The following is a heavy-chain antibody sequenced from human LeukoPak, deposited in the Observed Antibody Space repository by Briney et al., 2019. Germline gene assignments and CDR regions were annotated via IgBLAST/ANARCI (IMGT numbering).Heavy chain of an antibody. D-gene: IGHD3-22*01. J-gene: IGHJ4*02. CDR1: GFTFSNAY. V-gene: IGHV3-15*07. CDR3: TTAYWYDSSGYSD. CDR2: IKSKTDGGTT. Sequence: GGSLRLSCAASGFTFSNAYMNWVRQVPGKGLEWVGRIKSKTDGGTTEYAAPVKGRFTISRDDSKTTLYLQMNSLKTEDTAVYYCTTAYWYDSSGYSDWGQGTLVNVSS.